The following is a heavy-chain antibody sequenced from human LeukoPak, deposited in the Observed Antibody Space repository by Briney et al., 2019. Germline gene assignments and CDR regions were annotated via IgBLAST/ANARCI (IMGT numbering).Heavy chain of an antibody. CDR3: ARVLEVEMATAFYY. CDR1: GGSISSYY. J-gene: IGHJ4*02. CDR2: IYYSGST. D-gene: IGHD5-24*01. V-gene: IGHV4-59*01. Sequence: SETLSLTCTVSGGSISSYYWSWIRQPPGKGLEWIGYIYYSGSTNYNPSLKSRVTISLDTSKNQFSLKLSSVTAADTAVYYCARVLEVEMATAFYYWGQGTLVTVSS.